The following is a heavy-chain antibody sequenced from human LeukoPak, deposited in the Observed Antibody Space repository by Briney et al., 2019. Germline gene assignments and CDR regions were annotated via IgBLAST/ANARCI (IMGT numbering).Heavy chain of an antibody. Sequence: PGGSLRLSCAASGFTFSSYAMSWVRQAPGKGLEGVSAISGSGGSTYYADSVKGRFTISRDNSKNTLYLQMNSLRAEDTAVYYCAKVKDIVVVVAAHANDYWGQGTLVTVSS. CDR3: AKVKDIVVVVAAHANDY. J-gene: IGHJ4*02. CDR1: GFTFSSYA. CDR2: ISGSGGST. V-gene: IGHV3-23*01. D-gene: IGHD2-15*01.